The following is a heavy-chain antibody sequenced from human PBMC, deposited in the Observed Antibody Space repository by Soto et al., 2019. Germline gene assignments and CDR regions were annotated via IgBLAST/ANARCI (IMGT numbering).Heavy chain of an antibody. CDR3: ARGPITQTSFIDH. CDR1: GFTFSSYP. CDR2: ISYDGGNQ. D-gene: IGHD1-20*01. Sequence: GGSLRLSCEASGFTFSSYPMHWVRQAPGKGLEWVTVISYDGGNQYYADSVKGRFTISRDNSKDTLYLQMHSLRSDDTAVYFCARGPITQTSFIDHWGQGXLVTVYS. J-gene: IGHJ4*02. V-gene: IGHV3-30-3*01.